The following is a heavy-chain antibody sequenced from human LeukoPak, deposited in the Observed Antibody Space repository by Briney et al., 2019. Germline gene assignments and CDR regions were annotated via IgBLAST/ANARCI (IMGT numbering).Heavy chain of an antibody. CDR1: GYTFTSSD. CDR3: ARAVYDSSGYIIDY. V-gene: IGHV1-69*13. CDR2: IIPIFGTA. Sequence: SVKVSCKASGYTFTSSDINWVRQATGQGLEWMGGIIPIFGTANYAQKFQGRVTITADESTSTAYMELSSLRSEDTAVYYCARAVYDSSGYIIDYWGQGTLVTVSS. J-gene: IGHJ4*02. D-gene: IGHD3-22*01.